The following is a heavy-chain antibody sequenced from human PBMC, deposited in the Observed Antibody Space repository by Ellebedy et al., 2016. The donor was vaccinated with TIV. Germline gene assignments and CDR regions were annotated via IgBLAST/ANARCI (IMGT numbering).Heavy chain of an antibody. D-gene: IGHD2-15*01. V-gene: IGHV3-33*01. CDR1: GFTFSSYG. Sequence: GESLKISXAASGFTFSSYGMHWVRQAPGKGLEWVSFVWYDGSNKFYADSVKGRFTMSRDNSKNTLYLQMKSLRAEDTAVYYCARDLIVPGPMDVWGQGTTVTVSS. CDR2: VWYDGSNK. J-gene: IGHJ6*02. CDR3: ARDLIVPGPMDV.